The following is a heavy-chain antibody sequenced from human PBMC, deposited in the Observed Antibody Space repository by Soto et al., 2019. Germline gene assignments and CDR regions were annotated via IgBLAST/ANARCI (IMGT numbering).Heavy chain of an antibody. D-gene: IGHD4-17*01. CDR3: ARGHYGYYYYYYMDV. V-gene: IGHV1-8*01. J-gene: IGHJ6*03. Sequence: VASVKVSCKASGYTFTSYDINWVRQATGQGLEWMGWMNPNSGNTGYAQKFQGRVTMTRNTSISTAYMELSSLRSEDTAVYYCARGHYGYYYYYYMDVWGKGTTVTVSS. CDR2: MNPNSGNT. CDR1: GYTFTSYD.